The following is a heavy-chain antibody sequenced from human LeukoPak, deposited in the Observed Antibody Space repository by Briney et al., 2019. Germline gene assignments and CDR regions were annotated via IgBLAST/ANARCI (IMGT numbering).Heavy chain of an antibody. V-gene: IGHV3-21*01. D-gene: IGHD6-13*01. CDR3: ARVRSAAAGNDAFDI. J-gene: IGHJ3*02. CDR1: GFTFSSYS. Sequence: GGSLRLSCAASGFTFSSYSMNWVRQAPGKGLEWVSSISSGSSYIYYADSVKGRFTISRDNAKNSLYLQMNSLRAEDRAVYYCARVRSAAAGNDAFDIWGQGTMVTVSS. CDR2: ISSGSSYI.